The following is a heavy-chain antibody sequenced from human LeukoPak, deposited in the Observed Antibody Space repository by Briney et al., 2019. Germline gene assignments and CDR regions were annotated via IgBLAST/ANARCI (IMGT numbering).Heavy chain of an antibody. CDR2: IYYSGST. V-gene: IGHV4-59*12. J-gene: IGHJ6*02. CDR1: GGSISSYY. Sequence: SETLSLTCTVSGGSISSYYWSWIRQPPGKGLEWIGYIYYSGSTNYNPSLKSRVTISVDTSKNQFSLKLSSVTAADTAVYYCARDPGGGMDVWGQGTTVTVSS. CDR3: ARDPGGGMDV. D-gene: IGHD3-16*01.